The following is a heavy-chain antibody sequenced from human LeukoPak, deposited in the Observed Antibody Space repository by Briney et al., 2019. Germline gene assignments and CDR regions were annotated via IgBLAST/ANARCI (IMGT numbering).Heavy chain of an antibody. D-gene: IGHD5-12*01. CDR2: ISAYNGNT. V-gene: IGHV1-18*01. Sequence: ASVKVSCKASGYTFTIYGNSWVRQAPGQGHEWMGWISAYNGNTNYAQKLHGRVTMTTDTSTSTGYMELRSLRSDDTAVYYCARDSYVVATLRHFDYWGQGTLVTVSS. J-gene: IGHJ4*02. CDR1: GYTFTIYG. CDR3: ARDSYVVATLRHFDY.